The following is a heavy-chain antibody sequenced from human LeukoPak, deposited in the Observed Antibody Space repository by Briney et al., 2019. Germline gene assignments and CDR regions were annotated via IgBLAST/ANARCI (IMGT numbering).Heavy chain of an antibody. CDR2: IYTSGST. D-gene: IGHD3-16*02. Sequence: PSETLSLTCTVSGGSISNYYWSWIRQPAGKGLEWIGRIYTSGSTNYNPSLRSRVTMSVDTSKNQFSLKLTSVTAADTAVYYCARERRNYVWGSYRYPFDYWGQGTLVTVSS. V-gene: IGHV4-4*07. J-gene: IGHJ4*02. CDR3: ARERRNYVWGSYRYPFDY. CDR1: GGSISNYY.